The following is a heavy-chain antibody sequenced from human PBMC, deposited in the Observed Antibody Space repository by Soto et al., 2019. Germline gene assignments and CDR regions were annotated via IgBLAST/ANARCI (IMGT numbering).Heavy chain of an antibody. D-gene: IGHD3-10*01. V-gene: IGHV3-23*01. Sequence: EVQLLESGGGLVQPGGSLRLSCAASGFTFSSYSMSWVRQAPGKGLEWVSGFRTSGDGGTTYYADSVKGRFTISRDNSKHMLFLQMNSLRAEDTAIYYCAKKVNSGPGSQYFDYWGQGTLVTVSS. CDR3: AKKVNSGPGSQYFDY. CDR1: GFTFSSYS. J-gene: IGHJ4*02. CDR2: FRTSGDGGTT.